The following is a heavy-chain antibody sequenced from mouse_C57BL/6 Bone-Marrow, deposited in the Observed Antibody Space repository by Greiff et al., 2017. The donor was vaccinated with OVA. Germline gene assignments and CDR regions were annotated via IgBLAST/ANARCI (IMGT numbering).Heavy chain of an antibody. V-gene: IGHV14-4*01. Sequence: DVHLVESGAELVRPGASVKLSCTASGFNIKDDYMHWVKQRPEQGLEWIGWIDPENGDTEYASKFQGKATITADTSSNTAYLQLSSLTSEDTAVYYCTPTGTDWYFDVWGTGTTVTVSS. CDR3: TPTGTDWYFDV. CDR1: GFNIKDDY. D-gene: IGHD4-1*02. CDR2: IDPENGDT. J-gene: IGHJ1*03.